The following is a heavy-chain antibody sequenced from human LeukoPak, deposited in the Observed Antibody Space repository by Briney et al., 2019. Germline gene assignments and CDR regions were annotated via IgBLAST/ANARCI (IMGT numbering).Heavy chain of an antibody. J-gene: IGHJ4*02. CDR3: ARDAENYGVVWGGLFDY. Sequence: HSGGSLRLSCAASGFTFSDFAMSWVRQAPGKGLEWVSGTIGSGATTFYADSVKGRFTIPRDNSKNTLYLQMNSLRAEDTAVYYCARDAENYGVVWGGLFDYWGQGTLVTVSS. D-gene: IGHD3-16*01. V-gene: IGHV3-23*01. CDR1: GFTFSDFA. CDR2: TIGSGATT.